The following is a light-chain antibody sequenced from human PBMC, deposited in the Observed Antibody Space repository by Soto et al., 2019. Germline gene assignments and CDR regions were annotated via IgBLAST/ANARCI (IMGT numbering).Light chain of an antibody. J-gene: IGLJ1*01. CDR3: NSYVGSNNYV. Sequence: SVLTKPAAASGSPGQSVTISCIGTASDIGRYNYVSWYQHHPGKAPKLIIYEVTKRPSGVPDRFSGSKSGNTASLTVSGLQADDEADYYCNSYVGSNNYVFGTGTQVTVL. V-gene: IGLV2-8*01. CDR2: EVT. CDR1: ASDIGRYNY.